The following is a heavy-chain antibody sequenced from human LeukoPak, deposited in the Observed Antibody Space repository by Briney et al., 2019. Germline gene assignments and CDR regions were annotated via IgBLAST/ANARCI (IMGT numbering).Heavy chain of an antibody. CDR3: ARDYSSGWSDAFDI. Sequence: GASVKVSCKACGGTFSSYAISWVRQAPGQGLEWMGRIIPIFGTANYAQKFQGRVTITTDESTSTAYMELSSLRSEDTAVYYCARDYSSGWSDAFDIWGQGTMVTVSS. D-gene: IGHD6-19*01. J-gene: IGHJ3*02. CDR1: GGTFSSYA. CDR2: IIPIFGTA. V-gene: IGHV1-69*05.